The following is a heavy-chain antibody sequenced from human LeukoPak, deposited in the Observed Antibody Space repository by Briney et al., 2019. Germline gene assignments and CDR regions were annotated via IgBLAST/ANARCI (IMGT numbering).Heavy chain of an antibody. CDR2: IRYDGSNK. Sequence: PGGSLRLSCAASGFTFSSYGMHWVRQAPGKGLEWVAFIRYDGSNKYYADSVKGRFTISRDNSKNTLYLQMNSLRAEDTAVYYSSKQKIFSLGVYFAYWGQGTLVTVSS. V-gene: IGHV3-30*02. CDR3: SKQKIFSLGVYFAY. D-gene: IGHD3-16*01. J-gene: IGHJ4*02. CDR1: GFTFSSYG.